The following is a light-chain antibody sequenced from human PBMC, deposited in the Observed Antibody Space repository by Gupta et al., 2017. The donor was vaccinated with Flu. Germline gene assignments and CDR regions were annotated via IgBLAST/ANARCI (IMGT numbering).Light chain of an antibody. J-gene: IGLJ3*02. CDR2: STS. CDR1: TAPATSGYY. Sequence: QTVVTQEPPLTVSPGGTVTLTCASNTAPATSGYYPNWLQQKPGQAPRALIYSTSGKNSGAPSRFSVSPLGGRATLTLSGAHTEDEADYYCLLDFGGAKHWVSGGGTRVTVL. CDR3: LLDFGGAKHWV. V-gene: IGLV7-43*01.